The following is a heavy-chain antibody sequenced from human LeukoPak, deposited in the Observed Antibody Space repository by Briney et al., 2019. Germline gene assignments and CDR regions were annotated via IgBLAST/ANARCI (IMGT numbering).Heavy chain of an antibody. CDR3: ARAGYCSSTSCFPNWFDP. V-gene: IGHV4-61*02. J-gene: IGHJ5*02. D-gene: IGHD2-2*01. CDR2: IYTSGST. CDR1: GRSISSGSYY. Sequence: SETLSLTCTVSGRSISSGSYYWSWIRQPAGKGLEWFGRIYTSGSTNYNPSHKSRVTISVDTSKNQFSLKLSSVTAADTAVYYCARAGYCSSTSCFPNWFDPWGQGTLVTVSS.